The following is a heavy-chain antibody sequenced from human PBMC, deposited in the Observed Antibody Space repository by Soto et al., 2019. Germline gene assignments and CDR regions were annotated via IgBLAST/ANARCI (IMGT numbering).Heavy chain of an antibody. CDR2: IIPIFGTA. CDR1: GGTFSSYA. V-gene: IGHV1-69*13. Sequence: SVKVSCKASGGTFSSYAISWMRQAPGQGLEWMGGIIPIFGTANYAQKFQGRVTITADESTSTAYMELSSLRSEDTAVYYCARGEIAAAGLSNFDYWGQGTLVTVSS. D-gene: IGHD6-13*01. CDR3: ARGEIAAAGLSNFDY. J-gene: IGHJ4*02.